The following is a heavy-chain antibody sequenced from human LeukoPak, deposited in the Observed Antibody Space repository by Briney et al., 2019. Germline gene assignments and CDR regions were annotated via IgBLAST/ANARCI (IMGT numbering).Heavy chain of an antibody. CDR2: ISSSSSTI. CDR3: AKALGVVGAIDY. D-gene: IGHD1-26*01. Sequence: GGSLRLSCAASGFTFSAYTMNWVRQAPGKGLEWVSYISSSSSTIYYANSVKGRFTISRDNAKNSLYLQMNSLRDEDTAVYYCAKALGVVGAIDYWGQGTLVTVSS. V-gene: IGHV3-48*02. CDR1: GFTFSAYT. J-gene: IGHJ4*02.